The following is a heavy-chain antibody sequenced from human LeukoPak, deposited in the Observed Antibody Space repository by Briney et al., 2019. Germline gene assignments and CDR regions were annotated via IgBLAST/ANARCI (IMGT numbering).Heavy chain of an antibody. V-gene: IGHV2-70*04. J-gene: IGHJ4*02. CDR1: GFSLSTSGMR. CDR3: ARTLPFYGSGSQPFDY. CDR2: IDWDDDK. D-gene: IGHD3-10*01. Sequence: SGPALVKPTQTLTLTCTFSGFSLSTSGMRVSWIRQPPGRALEWLARIDWDDDKFYSTSLKTRLTISKDTSKNQVVLTMTNMDPVDTATYYCARTLPFYGSGSQPFDYWGQGTLVTVSS.